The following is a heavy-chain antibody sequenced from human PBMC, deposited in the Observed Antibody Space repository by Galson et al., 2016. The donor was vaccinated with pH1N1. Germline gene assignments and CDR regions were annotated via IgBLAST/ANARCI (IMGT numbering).Heavy chain of an antibody. V-gene: IGHV4-39*01. CDR3: ARRSGWPNCFDP. D-gene: IGHD6-19*01. CDR2: IYYSERT. Sequence: ETLSLTCIVSGGSISTTNYYWDWIRQPPGKGLEWIGSIYYSERTYYNLSLKSRVTISVDTSKNEFSLNLSSVTASDSAVYFCARRSGWPNCFDPWGQGTLVTVSS. J-gene: IGHJ5*02. CDR1: GGSISTTNYY.